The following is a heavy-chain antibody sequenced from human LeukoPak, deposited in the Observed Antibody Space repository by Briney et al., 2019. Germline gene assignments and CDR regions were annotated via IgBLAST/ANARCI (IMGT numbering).Heavy chain of an antibody. Sequence: GGSLRLSCAVSGFTFTTYWMSWARQAPGKGLEWVANIKYDGSEKYYVDSVKGRFTISRDNARNSLFLQMNSLRAEDTAIYYCARNKRGDYWGQGTLVTVSS. J-gene: IGHJ4*02. CDR2: IKYDGSEK. CDR3: ARNKRGDY. CDR1: GFTFTTYW. V-gene: IGHV3-7*01. D-gene: IGHD1-1*01.